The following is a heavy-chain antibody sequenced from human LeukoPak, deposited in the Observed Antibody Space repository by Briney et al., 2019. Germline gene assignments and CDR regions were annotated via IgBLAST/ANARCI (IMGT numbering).Heavy chain of an antibody. J-gene: IGHJ4*02. CDR3: ASTYYDSNGPFDY. V-gene: IGHV3-48*04. Sequence: GGSLRLSCAASGFTFSSYSMNWVRQAPGKGLEWVSYISSSSSTIYYADSVKGRFTISRDNAKNSLYLQMNSLRAEDTAVYYCASTYYDSNGPFDYWGQGTLVTVSS. CDR1: GFTFSSYS. D-gene: IGHD3-22*01. CDR2: ISSSSSTI.